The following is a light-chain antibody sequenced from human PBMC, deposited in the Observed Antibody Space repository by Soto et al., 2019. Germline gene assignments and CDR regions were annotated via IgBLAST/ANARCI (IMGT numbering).Light chain of an antibody. Sequence: DIQMTQSPSSLSASVGDRVTITCRASQTIGRYLNWYQQKLGKAPKLLIYAASSLQSGVPSRFSGSGSGTDFTLTISSLQPEDFATYYCQQSYSTPWTFGQGTKVEIK. J-gene: IGKJ1*01. CDR2: AAS. CDR1: QTIGRY. V-gene: IGKV1-39*01. CDR3: QQSYSTPWT.